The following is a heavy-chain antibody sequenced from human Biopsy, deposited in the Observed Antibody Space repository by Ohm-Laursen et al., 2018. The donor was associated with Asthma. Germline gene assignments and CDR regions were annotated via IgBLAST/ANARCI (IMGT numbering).Heavy chain of an antibody. CDR1: GFTFHNYV. CDR2: IFFDGSNK. D-gene: IGHD6-6*01. V-gene: IGHV3-30-3*01. J-gene: IGHJ4*02. CDR3: ARGKTWGRSYYFDY. Sequence: LSLTWAASGFTFHNYVMHWVRQAPGKGLEWVAGIFFDGSNKYYADSVKGRFTISRDNSKDTLYLQVNSLRGDDTAVYYCARGKTWGRSYYFDYWGQGTLVTVSS.